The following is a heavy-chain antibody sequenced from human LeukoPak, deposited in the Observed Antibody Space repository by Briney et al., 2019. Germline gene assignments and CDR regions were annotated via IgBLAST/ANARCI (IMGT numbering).Heavy chain of an antibody. D-gene: IGHD6-13*01. Sequence: PSETLSLTCTVFDYSISSDYYWGWIRQPPGKGLGWIGSINHSGNTYYSPSLKSRVTISVDTSKKQFSLKVTSVTAADTAMYYCARLAAAGRFTYYYMDVWGKGTTVTVSS. V-gene: IGHV4-38-2*02. CDR3: ARLAAAGRFTYYYMDV. CDR1: DYSISSDYY. CDR2: INHSGNT. J-gene: IGHJ6*03.